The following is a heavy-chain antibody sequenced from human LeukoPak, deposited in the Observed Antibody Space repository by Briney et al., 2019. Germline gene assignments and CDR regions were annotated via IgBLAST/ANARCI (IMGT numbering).Heavy chain of an antibody. Sequence: ASVKVSCKASGYTFTSYDINWVRQATGQGLEWMGWMNPNSGNTSYAQKFQGRVTMTRNTSISTAYMELRSLRSDDTAVYYCARGNYDSNGCYTDDWGQGTLVTVS. CDR1: GYTFTSYD. CDR3: ARGNYDSNGCYTDD. CDR2: MNPNSGNT. D-gene: IGHD3-22*01. V-gene: IGHV1-8*01. J-gene: IGHJ4*02.